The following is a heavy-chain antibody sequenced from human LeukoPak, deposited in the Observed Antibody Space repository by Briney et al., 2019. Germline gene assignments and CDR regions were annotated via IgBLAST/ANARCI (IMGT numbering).Heavy chain of an antibody. CDR2: ISGSGGST. CDR3: AKISRGYVPVNPTPIDY. Sequence: GGSLRLSCAASGFTFSSYAMSWVRQAPGKGLEWVSAISGSGGSTYYADSVKGRFTISRDNSKNTLCLQMNSLRAEDTAVYYCAKISRGYVPVNPTPIDYWGQGTLVTVSS. D-gene: IGHD5-12*01. CDR1: GFTFSSYA. V-gene: IGHV3-23*01. J-gene: IGHJ4*02.